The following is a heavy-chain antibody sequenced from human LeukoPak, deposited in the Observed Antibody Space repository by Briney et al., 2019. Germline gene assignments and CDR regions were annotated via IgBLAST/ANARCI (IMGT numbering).Heavy chain of an antibody. CDR2: IYSGGST. J-gene: IGHJ4*02. V-gene: IGHV3-66*02. Sequence: GXXLRLSCAASGFTVSSNYMSWVRQAPGKGLEWVSVIYSGGSTYYSDSVKGRFTISRDNSKNTLYLQMNSLRAEDTAVYYCARAPYGDYGYDYWGQGTLVTVSS. CDR3: ARAPYGDYGYDY. CDR1: GFTVSSNY. D-gene: IGHD4-17*01.